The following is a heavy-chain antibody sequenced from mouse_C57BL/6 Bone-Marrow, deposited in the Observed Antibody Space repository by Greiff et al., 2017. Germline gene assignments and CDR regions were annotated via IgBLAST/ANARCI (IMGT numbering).Heavy chain of an antibody. CDR3: SMSYYGYGYYAMDY. CDR2: IDPSDSYT. J-gene: IGHJ4*01. CDR1: GYTFTSYW. D-gene: IGHD2-2*01. V-gene: IGHV1-59*01. Sequence: QVQLQQPGAELVRPGTSVKLSCKASGYTFTSYWMHWVKQRPGQGLEWIGVIDPSDSYTNSNQKFKGKATLTVDTSSSTAYMQLSSLTSEDSAVYYVSMSYYGYGYYAMDYWGQGTSVTVSS.